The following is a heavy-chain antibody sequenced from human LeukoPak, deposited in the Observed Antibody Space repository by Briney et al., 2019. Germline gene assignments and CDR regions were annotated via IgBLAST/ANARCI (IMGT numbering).Heavy chain of an antibody. D-gene: IGHD3-22*01. Sequence: SETLSLTCTVSGGSISSYYWSWIRQPPGKGLEWIGYIYYSGSTNYNPSLKSRVTISVDTSKNQFSLKLSSVTAADTAVYYCARADYYDSSYYYYYMDVWGKGTTVTISS. J-gene: IGHJ6*03. CDR1: GGSISSYY. CDR3: ARADYYDSSYYYYYMDV. CDR2: IYYSGST. V-gene: IGHV4-59*12.